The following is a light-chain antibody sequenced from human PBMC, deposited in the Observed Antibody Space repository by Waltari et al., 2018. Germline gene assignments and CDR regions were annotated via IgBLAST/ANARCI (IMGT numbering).Light chain of an antibody. CDR1: QSVSSY. CDR2: DAS. V-gene: IGKV3-11*01. CDR3: QQRSNGRFT. J-gene: IGKJ3*01. Sequence: EIVLTQSPATLSFTPGERATLSCRASQSVSSYLAWYQQKPGQAPRLLIYDASNRATGIPARFSGSGSGTDFTLTISSLEPEDFAVYYCQQRSNGRFTFGPGTKVDIK.